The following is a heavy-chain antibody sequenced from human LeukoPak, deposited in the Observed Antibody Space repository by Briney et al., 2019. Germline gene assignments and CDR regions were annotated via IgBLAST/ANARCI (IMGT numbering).Heavy chain of an antibody. J-gene: IGHJ6*02. CDR1: GGTFSSYA. Sequence: SVKVSCKASGGTFSSYAISWVRQAPGQGLEWMGGIIPIFGTANYAQKFQGWVTMTRDTSISTAYMELSRLRSDDTAVYYCARARPYGMDVWGQGTTVTVSS. V-gene: IGHV1-69*05. CDR3: ARARPYGMDV. CDR2: IIPIFGTA.